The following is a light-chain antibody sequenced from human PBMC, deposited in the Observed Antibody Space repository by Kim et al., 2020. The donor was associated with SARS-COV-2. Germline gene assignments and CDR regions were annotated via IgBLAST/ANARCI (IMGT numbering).Light chain of an antibody. CDR1: QSVSRY. CDR3: QQRSNWPLT. V-gene: IGKV3-11*01. CDR2: DAS. Sequence: EIVLTQSSATLSLSPGERATLSCRTSQSVSRYLAWYQQKPGQAPRLLIYDASNRATGIPARFSGSGSGTDFTLTISILEPEDFAVYYCQQRSNWPLTFGGGTKVEIK. J-gene: IGKJ4*01.